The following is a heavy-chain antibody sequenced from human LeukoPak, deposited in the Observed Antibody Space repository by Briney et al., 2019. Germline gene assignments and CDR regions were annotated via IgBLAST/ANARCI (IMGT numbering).Heavy chain of an antibody. D-gene: IGHD3-22*01. CDR2: INHSGST. V-gene: IGHV4-34*01. CDR3: ARRSRGYYDSSGYYSY. CDR1: GGSFSGYY. J-gene: IGHJ4*02. Sequence: KSLETLSLTCAVYGGSFSGYYWSWIRQPPGKGLEWIGEINHSGSTNYNPSLKSRVTISVDTSKNQFSLKLSSVTAADTAVYYCARRSRGYYDSSGYYSYWGQGTLVTVSS.